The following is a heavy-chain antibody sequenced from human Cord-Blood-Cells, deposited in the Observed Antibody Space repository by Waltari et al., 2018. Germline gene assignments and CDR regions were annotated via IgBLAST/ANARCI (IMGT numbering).Heavy chain of an antibody. CDR3: ARALRSSSSWYGWFDP. CDR1: GGSFSGHY. CDR2: INHSGST. Sequence: QVQLQQWGAGLLKPSETLSLTCAVYGGSFSGHYWSWIRPPPGKGLEWIGEINHSGSTNYNPALKSRVTISVDTSKNQCSLKLSSVTAADTAVYYCARALRSSSSWYGWFDPWGQGTLVTVSS. J-gene: IGHJ5*02. V-gene: IGHV4-34*01. D-gene: IGHD6-13*01.